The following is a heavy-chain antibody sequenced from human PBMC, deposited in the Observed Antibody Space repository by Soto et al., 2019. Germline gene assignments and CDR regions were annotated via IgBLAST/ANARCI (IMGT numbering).Heavy chain of an antibody. CDR2: IYYSGST. Sequence: QVQLQESGPGLVKPSQTLSLTCTVSGGSISSDDYYWSWIRQPPGKGLEWIGYIYYSGSTYYNPSLKSRVTISIDTSKNQFALKLSSVTAADTAVYYCARESRTGDRCTDYWGQGTLVTVSS. J-gene: IGHJ4*02. CDR3: ARESRTGDRCTDY. D-gene: IGHD3-16*02. V-gene: IGHV4-30-4*01. CDR1: GGSISSDDYY.